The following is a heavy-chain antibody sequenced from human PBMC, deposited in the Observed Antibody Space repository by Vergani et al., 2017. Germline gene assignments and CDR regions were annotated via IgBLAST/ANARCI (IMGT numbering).Heavy chain of an antibody. CDR1: GFTFSTYA. J-gene: IGHJ4*02. Sequence: EVQLLESGGGLVQPGGSLRLSCAASGFTFSTYAMSWVRQAPGKGLEWVSAISGGGGGTYYADSVKGRFTISRDNAKNSLYLQMNSLRAEDTAVYYCARVGRVIFWGQGTLVTVSS. D-gene: IGHD3/OR15-3a*01. V-gene: IGHV3-23*01. CDR2: ISGGGGGT. CDR3: ARVGRVIF.